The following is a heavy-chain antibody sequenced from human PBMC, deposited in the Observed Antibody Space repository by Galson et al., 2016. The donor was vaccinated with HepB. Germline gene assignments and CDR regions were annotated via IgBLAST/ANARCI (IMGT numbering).Heavy chain of an antibody. D-gene: IGHD2-8*02. Sequence: SETLSLTCSVSGDSIISNAYSWAWIRRPPGKGLEWIGTVYSSGSAYYNPSLKNRVTMSLDTSEQEFSLRLRSVTAADTAVYYCARLAQTGGGGRGYCENWGQGTLVTVSS. V-gene: IGHV4-39*01. CDR1: GDSIISNAYS. CDR3: ARLAQTGGGGRGYCEN. CDR2: VYSSGSA. J-gene: IGHJ4*02.